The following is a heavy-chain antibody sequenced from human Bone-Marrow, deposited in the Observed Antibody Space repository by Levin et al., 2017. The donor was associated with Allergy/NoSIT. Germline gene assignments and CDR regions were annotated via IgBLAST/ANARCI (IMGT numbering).Heavy chain of an antibody. Sequence: GGSLRFSCAASGFTVSRNYMSWVRQAPGKGLEWVSLIYSGGDTQYADSVKGRFTISRDNSKNTLYLQMNSLRADDTAVYYCARDGVGTAAGTPWGQGTLVTVSS. CDR1: GFTVSRNY. D-gene: IGHD6-13*01. V-gene: IGHV3-66*01. CDR3: ARDGVGTAAGTP. CDR2: IYSGGDT. J-gene: IGHJ4*02.